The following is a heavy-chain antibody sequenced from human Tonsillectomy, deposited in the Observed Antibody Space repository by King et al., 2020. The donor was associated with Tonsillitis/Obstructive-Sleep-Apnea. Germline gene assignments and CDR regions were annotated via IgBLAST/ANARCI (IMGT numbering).Heavy chain of an antibody. CDR2: IIPIFGTA. J-gene: IGHJ4*02. V-gene: IGHV1-69*01. Sequence: QLVQSGAGVKKPGSSVKVSCNAAGCTFSSYAISWVRQAPGQGLDWRGVIIPIFGTANYAPQFQGRVTITADESTSTAYMELSSLRSEDTAVYYCAKARSRYSGYDLGYWGQGTLVTVSS. CDR1: GCTFSSYA. D-gene: IGHD5-12*01. CDR3: AKARSRYSGYDLGY.